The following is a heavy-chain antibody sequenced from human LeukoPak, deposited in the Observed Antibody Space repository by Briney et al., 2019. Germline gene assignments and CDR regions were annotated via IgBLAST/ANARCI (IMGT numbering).Heavy chain of an antibody. Sequence: ASVKVSCKASGYTFTGYYMHWVRQAPGQGLEWMGWINPNSGGTNYAQKFQGRVTMARDTSISTAYMELSRLRADDTAVYYGARNYGSGTTDWFDPWGQGTLVTVSS. J-gene: IGHJ5*02. V-gene: IGHV1-2*02. CDR2: INPNSGGT. CDR3: ARNYGSGTTDWFDP. D-gene: IGHD3-10*01. CDR1: GYTFTGYY.